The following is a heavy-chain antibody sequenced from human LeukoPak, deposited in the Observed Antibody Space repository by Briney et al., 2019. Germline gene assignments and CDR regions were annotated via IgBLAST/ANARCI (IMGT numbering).Heavy chain of an antibody. V-gene: IGHV4-28*03. CDR2: IYYRGST. D-gene: IGHD3-10*01. CDR3: ARVRYGSGSL. Sequence: PSETLSLTCAVSGYSISSSYWWGWIRQPPGKALEWIGYIYYRGSTNYNPSLKSRVTISVDTSKNQFSLKLSSVTAADTAVYYCARVRYGSGSLWGQGTLVTVSS. CDR1: GYSISSSYW. J-gene: IGHJ4*02.